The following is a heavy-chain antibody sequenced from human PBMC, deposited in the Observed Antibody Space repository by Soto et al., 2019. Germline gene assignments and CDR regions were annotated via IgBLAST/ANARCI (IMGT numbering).Heavy chain of an antibody. V-gene: IGHV3-66*01. J-gene: IGHJ6*02. CDR3: ARDMPDGVDV. Sequence: DVQLVESGGGLVQPGGSLRLSCVVSGFSVSYTYMSWARQAPGKGLEWVSVFYDGDAVYYADSVKGRFTISRDKSKNTLYLQMNSLRAEDTAVYYCARDMPDGVDVWGQGTTVTVSS. CDR1: GFSVSYTY. D-gene: IGHD2-2*01. CDR2: FYDGDAV.